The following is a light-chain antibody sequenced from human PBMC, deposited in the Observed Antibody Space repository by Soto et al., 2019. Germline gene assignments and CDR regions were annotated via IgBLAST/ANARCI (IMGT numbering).Light chain of an antibody. CDR2: EVS. J-gene: IGLJ1*01. V-gene: IGLV2-14*01. Sequence: QPVLAPPASVSGSPGQSITISCTRTSSDVGGYNSASWYQQQPGKAPKLMIYEVSNRPSGVSNRFSGSKSGNTASLTISGLQAEDEADYYCSSYTSSSPYVFGTGTKVTVL. CDR3: SSYTSSSPYV. CDR1: SSDVGGYNS.